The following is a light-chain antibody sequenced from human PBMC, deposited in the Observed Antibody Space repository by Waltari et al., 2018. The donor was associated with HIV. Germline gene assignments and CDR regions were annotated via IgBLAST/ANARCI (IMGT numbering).Light chain of an antibody. CDR2: EVN. CDR1: SSDVGYNV. Sequence: QSALTQPASVSGSPGQSTTIPCTRSSSDVGYNVVFWYQQPPGKIPKLFISEVNQRPAAVSNRFSASKSGNTASLTISGLQAEDEADYYCCSYSITSTSVLFGGGTKVTVV. CDR3: CSYSITSTSVL. V-gene: IGLV2-23*02. J-gene: IGLJ2*01.